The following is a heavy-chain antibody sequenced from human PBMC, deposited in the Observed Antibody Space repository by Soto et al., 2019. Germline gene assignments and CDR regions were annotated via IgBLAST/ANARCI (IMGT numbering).Heavy chain of an antibody. V-gene: IGHV5-10-1*01. CDR2: IDPSDSYV. CDR3: TRRASSSFYHFGF. CDR1: GYSFTAYW. J-gene: IGHJ4*02. Sequence: PGESLKISCQASGYSFTAYWITWVRQMPGKGLEWMATIDPSDSYVDYSPSFRGHVTFSVDRSITTVYLQWNSLKASDSAMYFCTRRASSSFYHFGFWGQGALVTVSS. D-gene: IGHD2-2*01.